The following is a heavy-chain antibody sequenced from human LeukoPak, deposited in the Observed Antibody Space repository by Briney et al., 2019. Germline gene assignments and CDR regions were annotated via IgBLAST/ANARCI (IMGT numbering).Heavy chain of an antibody. D-gene: IGHD6-13*01. J-gene: IGHJ4*02. Sequence: GGSLRLSCVASGFTFSTYTMTWVRQAPGKGLEWVSSITNSGATTFYAGSVKGRFTISRDNSKNSLFLQMERLRTEDTALYYCAKSGAAADAFHNWGQGTLVTVSS. CDR2: ITNSGATT. CDR1: GFTFSTYT. CDR3: AKSGAAADAFHN. V-gene: IGHV3-23*01.